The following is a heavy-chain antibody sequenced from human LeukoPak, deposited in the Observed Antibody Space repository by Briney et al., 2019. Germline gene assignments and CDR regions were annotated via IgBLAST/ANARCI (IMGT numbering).Heavy chain of an antibody. Sequence: SETLSLTCTVSGGSIRSSYYYWGWIRQPPGKGLEWIGSIYDSGSTYYNPSLKSRVTISVDTSKNQFSLKLNSVTAADTAVYYCARAGTSPPSHFDYWGQGTLVTVSS. CDR2: IYDSGST. D-gene: IGHD2-2*01. J-gene: IGHJ4*02. CDR1: GGSIRSSYYY. CDR3: ARAGTSPPSHFDY. V-gene: IGHV4-39*07.